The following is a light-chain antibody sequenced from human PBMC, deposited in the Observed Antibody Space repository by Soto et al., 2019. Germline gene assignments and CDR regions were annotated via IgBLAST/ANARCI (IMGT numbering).Light chain of an antibody. J-gene: IGKJ4*01. V-gene: IGKV1-17*01. CDR1: QSISTY. CDR2: KAS. CDR3: LQHNTYPLS. Sequence: DIQMTQSPSSLSASVGDRVTITCRASQSISTYLIWYQQKQGKAPKILIYKASSLESGVPSRFRGSGSGTEFTLTISRLQPEDFSTYYCLQHNTYPLSFGGGTKVDIK.